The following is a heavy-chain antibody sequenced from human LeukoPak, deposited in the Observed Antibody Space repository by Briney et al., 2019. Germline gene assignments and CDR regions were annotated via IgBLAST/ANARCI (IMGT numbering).Heavy chain of an antibody. CDR3: AKGYDSRGYYPHFDY. Sequence: PGGSLRLSCAASGFTFSSYGMHWVRQAPGKGLEWVAFIRYDGSNKYYADSVKGRFTISRDNSKNTLYLQMNSLRAEDTAVYYCAKGYDSRGYYPHFDYWGQGTLVTVSS. J-gene: IGHJ4*02. D-gene: IGHD3-22*01. CDR2: IRYDGSNK. CDR1: GFTFSSYG. V-gene: IGHV3-30*02.